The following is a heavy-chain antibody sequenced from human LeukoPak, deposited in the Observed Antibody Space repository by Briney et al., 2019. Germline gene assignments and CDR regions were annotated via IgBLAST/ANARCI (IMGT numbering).Heavy chain of an antibody. V-gene: IGHV4-59*08. Sequence: SETLSLTCTVSGGSISSYYWSWIRQPPGKGLEWIGYIYYSGSTNYNPSLKSRVTISVDTSKNQFSLKLSSVTAADTAVYYCARPSAAASPYYGMDVWGQGTTVTVSS. D-gene: IGHD6-13*01. CDR3: ARPSAAASPYYGMDV. CDR2: IYYSGST. CDR1: GGSISSYY. J-gene: IGHJ6*02.